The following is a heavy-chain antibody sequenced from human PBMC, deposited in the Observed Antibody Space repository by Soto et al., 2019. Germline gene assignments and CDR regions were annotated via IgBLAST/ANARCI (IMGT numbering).Heavy chain of an antibody. Sequence: QVQLVQSGAEVKKPGSSVKVSCKASGGTFSSYAISWVRPAPGQGREWMGGIIPIFRTANYAQKFQGRVTLTADESKNTASMELSRLRAEDTAVYYCARDSTGDGAGNSGYFDLWGRGTLVTVSS. CDR2: IIPIFRTA. CDR1: GGTFSSYA. D-gene: IGHD3-10*01. CDR3: ARDSTGDGAGNSGYFDL. V-gene: IGHV1-69*01. J-gene: IGHJ2*01.